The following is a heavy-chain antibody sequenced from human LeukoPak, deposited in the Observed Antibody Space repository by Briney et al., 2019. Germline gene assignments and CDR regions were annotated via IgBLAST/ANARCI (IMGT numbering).Heavy chain of an antibody. CDR3: ARGGYCSSTSCYTMIDDY. V-gene: IGHV1-2*02. Sequence: ASVKVSCKASGYTFTGYYMHWVRQAPGQGLEWMGWINPNSGGTNYAQKFQGRVTMTRDTSISTAYMELSRVRSDDTAVYYCARGGYCSSTSCYTMIDDYWGQGTLVTVSS. CDR1: GYTFTGYY. J-gene: IGHJ4*02. CDR2: INPNSGGT. D-gene: IGHD2-2*02.